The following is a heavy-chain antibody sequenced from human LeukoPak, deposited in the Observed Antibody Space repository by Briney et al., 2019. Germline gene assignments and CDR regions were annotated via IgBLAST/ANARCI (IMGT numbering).Heavy chain of an antibody. V-gene: IGHV3-21*01. CDR3: AREEYSGSYYFDY. J-gene: IGHJ4*02. D-gene: IGHD1-26*01. Sequence: GGSLRLSCAASGFTFSSYSMNWVRQAPGKGLEWVSSIISSSSYIYYADSVKGRFTISRDNAKNSLYLQMNSLRAEDTAVYYCAREEYSGSYYFDYWGQGTLVTVSS. CDR1: GFTFSSYS. CDR2: IISSSSYI.